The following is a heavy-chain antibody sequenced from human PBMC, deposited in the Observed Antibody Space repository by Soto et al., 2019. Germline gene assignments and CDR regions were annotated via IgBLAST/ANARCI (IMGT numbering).Heavy chain of an antibody. V-gene: IGHV3-72*01. CDR3: ARNLAYGGGYTFDY. Sequence: PGGSLRLSCAVSAFTLRDAFIDWVRQAPGKGLEGVGRSREKAHSYTTEYRPPVKGRFTITRDASRNALYLQMNSLKTEETALYYCARNLAYGGGYTFDYWGQGTLVTVSS. CDR1: AFTLRDAF. J-gene: IGHJ4*02. CDR2: SREKAHSYTT. D-gene: IGHD2-21*01.